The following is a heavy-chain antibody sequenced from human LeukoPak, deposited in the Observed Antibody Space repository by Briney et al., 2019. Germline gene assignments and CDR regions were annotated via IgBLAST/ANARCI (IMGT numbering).Heavy chain of an antibody. J-gene: IGHJ6*02. CDR2: IRSKANSYAT. CDR3: TRRIDYYGDYIYYYYGMDV. CDR1: GFTFSGSA. D-gene: IGHD4-17*01. V-gene: IGHV3-73*01. Sequence: GGSLKLSCAASGFTFSGSAMHWVRQASGKGLEWVGRIRSKANSYATAYAASVKGRFTISRDDSKNTAYLQMNSLRTEDTAVYYCTRRIDYYGDYIYYYYGMDVWGQGTTGTVSS.